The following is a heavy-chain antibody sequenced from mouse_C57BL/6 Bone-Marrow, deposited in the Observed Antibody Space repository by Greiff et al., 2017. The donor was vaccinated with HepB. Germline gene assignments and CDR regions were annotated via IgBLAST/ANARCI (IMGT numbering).Heavy chain of an antibody. V-gene: IGHV2-2*01. CDR3: ARNMDGYPYAMDY. CDR1: GFSLTSYG. J-gene: IGHJ4*01. Sequence: VQRVESGPGLVQPSQSLSITCTVSGFSLTSYGVHWVRQSPGKGLEWLGVIWSGGSTDYNAAFISRLSISKDNSKSQVFFKMNSLQADDTAIYYCARNMDGYPYAMDYWGQGTSVTVSS. D-gene: IGHD2-3*01. CDR2: IWSGGST.